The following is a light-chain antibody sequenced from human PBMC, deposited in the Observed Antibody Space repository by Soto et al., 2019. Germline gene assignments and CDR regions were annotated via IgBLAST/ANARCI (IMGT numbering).Light chain of an antibody. CDR1: QSISSW. V-gene: IGKV1-5*03. J-gene: IGKJ1*01. CDR3: QQYNNYWT. CDR2: KAS. Sequence: DIQMTQSPSTLSASVGDRVTITCRASQSISSWLAWYQQKPGKAPKLLIYKASSLETGVPSRFSGSGSGTEFTLTISSLQPDDFATYYCQQYNNYWTFGRGTKVDIK.